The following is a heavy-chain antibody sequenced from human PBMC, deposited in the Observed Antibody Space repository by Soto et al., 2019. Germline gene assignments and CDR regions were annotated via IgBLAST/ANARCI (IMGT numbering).Heavy chain of an antibody. CDR3: AKDPGIGGWYDY. CDR1: GFTFSSYV. Sequence: EVQLLESGGGLVQPGGSLRLSCAASGFTFSSYVMSWVRQAPGKGLEWVSAISGSGGSTYYADSVKGRFTISRDNSKNTLYLQMNSLRAEDTAVYYCAKDPGIGGWYDYWGQGTLVTVSS. J-gene: IGHJ4*02. D-gene: IGHD6-19*01. CDR2: ISGSGGST. V-gene: IGHV3-23*01.